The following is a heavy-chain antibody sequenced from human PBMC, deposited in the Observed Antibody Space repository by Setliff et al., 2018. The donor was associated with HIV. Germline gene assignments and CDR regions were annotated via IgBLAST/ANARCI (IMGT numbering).Heavy chain of an antibody. Sequence: SETLSLTCTVSGGSISSSSYYWGWIRQSPGKGLEWLGSMYYGGSTFYNPSLKSRVTISEDTSKNQVSLKLSSMTAADTAIYYCARGLYYDSKSLDYWGQGTLVTVSS. J-gene: IGHJ4*02. V-gene: IGHV4-39*07. CDR1: GGSISSSSYY. D-gene: IGHD3-22*01. CDR2: MYYGGST. CDR3: ARGLYYDSKSLDY.